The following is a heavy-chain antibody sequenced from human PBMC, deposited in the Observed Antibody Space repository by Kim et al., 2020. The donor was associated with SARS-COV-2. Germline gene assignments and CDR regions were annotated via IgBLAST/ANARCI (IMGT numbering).Heavy chain of an antibody. CDR1: GFSLSTRGMC. D-gene: IGHD2-2*01. J-gene: IGHJ4*01. CDR3: ARVKFDCSSTSGQASYFDY. V-gene: IGHV2-70*11. Sequence: SGPTLVNPTQTLTLTCTFSGFSLSTRGMCVSWIRQPPGKALEWLARIDWDDDKSYSTSMKTRPTTSKDTSKNQVAHPMTNIDPVDTGTYYCARVKFDCSSTSGQASYFDYCGHGALVTVSS. CDR2: IDWDDDK.